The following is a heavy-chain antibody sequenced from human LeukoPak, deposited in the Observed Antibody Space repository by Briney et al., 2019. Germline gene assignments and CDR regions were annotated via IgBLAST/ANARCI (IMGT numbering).Heavy chain of an antibody. J-gene: IGHJ1*01. CDR1: GYTFTGYY. Sequence: ASVKVSCKASGYTFTGYYMHWVRQAPGQGLEWMGGINPNSGGTNYEQKFQGRVTMTRDTSISTAYMELSRLRSDDTAVYYCASSTLGELSLAEYFQHWGQGTLVTVSS. V-gene: IGHV1-2*02. CDR2: INPNSGGT. D-gene: IGHD3-10*01. CDR3: ASSTLGELSLAEYFQH.